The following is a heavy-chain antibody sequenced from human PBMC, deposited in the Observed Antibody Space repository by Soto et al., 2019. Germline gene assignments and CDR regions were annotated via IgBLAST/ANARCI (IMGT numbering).Heavy chain of an antibody. D-gene: IGHD3-3*01. Sequence: ASVKVSCKASGYTSNDYYMHWIRQAPGQGLEWMGWINPNSGDTNYAQKFQGRVTMTRDTSISAAYMELSRLRSDDTAVYYCAKTNHNFGSSIGGDEKPWCHPWGREPLFT. CDR1: GYTSNDYY. CDR2: INPNSGDT. J-gene: IGHJ5*02. V-gene: IGHV1-2*02. CDR3: AKTNHNFGSSIGGDEKPWCHP.